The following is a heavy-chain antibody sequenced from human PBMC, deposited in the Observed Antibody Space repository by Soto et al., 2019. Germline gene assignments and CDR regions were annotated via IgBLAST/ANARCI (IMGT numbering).Heavy chain of an antibody. J-gene: IGHJ4*02. D-gene: IGHD6-19*01. CDR1: GFTLSAYS. CDR3: ARSYSSGWEFDY. V-gene: IGHV3-21*04. Sequence: VGSLRLSCAASGFTLSAYSMNWVRQTPGKGLEWVSSISTSSTYIHYADSVKGRFTVSRDNAQNSLSLKLNSLRVEDTAVYYCARSYSSGWEFDYWGQGTQVTVSS. CDR2: ISTSSTYI.